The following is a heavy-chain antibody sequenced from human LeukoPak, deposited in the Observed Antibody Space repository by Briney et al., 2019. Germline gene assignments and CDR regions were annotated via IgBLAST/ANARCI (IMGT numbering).Heavy chain of an antibody. D-gene: IGHD3-9*01. CDR1: GGSISPYY. CDR2: IYYSGST. Sequence: SETLSLTCTVSGGSISPYYWSWIRQPPGKGLEWIGYIYYSGSTNYSPSLKSRVTISLDTSKNQFSLKLTSVTAADTAVYYCARSTWLLDKWGQGTLVTVSS. J-gene: IGHJ4*02. CDR3: ARSTWLLDK. V-gene: IGHV4-59*01.